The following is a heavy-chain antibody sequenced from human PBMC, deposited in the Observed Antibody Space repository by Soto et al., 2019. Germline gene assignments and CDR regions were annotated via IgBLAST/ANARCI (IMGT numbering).Heavy chain of an antibody. D-gene: IGHD4-17*01. CDR3: TVYGGKGGFVS. CDR1: GSTFRNAW. V-gene: IGHV3-15*01. J-gene: IGHJ5*02. Sequence: GGSQRLSCAASGSTFRNAWMSWLRQAPGKGLEWVGRIKSKSDGGAIDYAAPVKGRFILSRDDSKNMLYLQMNSLKTEDTAMYYCTVYGGKGGFVSWGQGRLVTVSS. CDR2: IKSKSDGGAI.